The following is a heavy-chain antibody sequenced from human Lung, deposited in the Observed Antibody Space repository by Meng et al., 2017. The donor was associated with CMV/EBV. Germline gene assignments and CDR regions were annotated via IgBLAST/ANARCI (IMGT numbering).Heavy chain of an antibody. D-gene: IGHD5-24*01. Sequence: GESLKISCAASGFTFGSYWMSWVRQAPGKGLAWVANINQDGSVKYYVDSVKGRFTISRDNAKNSLYLQMNSLRVEDTAVYYCARDNDGKDFWGQGNLVXVSS. CDR1: GFTFGSYW. CDR2: INQDGSVK. CDR3: ARDNDGKDF. J-gene: IGHJ4*02. V-gene: IGHV3-7*01.